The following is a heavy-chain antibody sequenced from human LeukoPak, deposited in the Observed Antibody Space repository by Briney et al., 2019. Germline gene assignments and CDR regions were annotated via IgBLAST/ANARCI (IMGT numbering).Heavy chain of an antibody. CDR1: GFTFSSYS. D-gene: IGHD6-6*01. CDR3: AREGSWGYSTSSEYYYYYYMDV. CDR2: IKQDGSEK. V-gene: IGHV3-7*01. J-gene: IGHJ6*03. Sequence: PGGSLRLSCAASGFTFSSYSMNWVRQAPGKGLEWVANIKQDGSEKHYVDSVRGRFTISRDSAKNLLYLQMNSLRAEDTAVYYCAREGSWGYSTSSEYYYYYYMDVWGKGTTVTVSS.